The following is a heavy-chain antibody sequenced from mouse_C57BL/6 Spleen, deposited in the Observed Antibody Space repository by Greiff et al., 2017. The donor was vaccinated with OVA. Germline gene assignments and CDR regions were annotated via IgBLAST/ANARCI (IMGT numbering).Heavy chain of an antibody. J-gene: IGHJ4*01. V-gene: IGHV1-82*01. D-gene: IGHD2-4*01. CDR3: ARWGDYAYYYAMDY. CDR2: IYPGDGDT. Sequence: VQLQQSGPELVKPGASVKISCKASGYAFSSSWMNWVKQRPGKGLEWIGRIYPGDGDTNYNGKFKGKATLTADKSSSTAYMQLSSLTSEDSAVYFCARWGDYAYYYAMDYWGQGTSVTVSS. CDR1: GYAFSSSW.